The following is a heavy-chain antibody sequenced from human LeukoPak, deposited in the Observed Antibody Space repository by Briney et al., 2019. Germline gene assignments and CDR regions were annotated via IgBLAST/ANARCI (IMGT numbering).Heavy chain of an antibody. V-gene: IGHV4-34*01. J-gene: IGHJ4*02. CDR2: INHSGRS. CDR1: LGSYLDYY. Sequence: RSETLSLTRPFYLGSYLDYYCSGIRQPPGKGVEWMGEINHSGRSNHNPSLKSRVTISVDTSKNQFSLKLSSVTAADTAVYYCAREGPIYSSSWYRGRSNYFDYWGQGSLVSVCS. D-gene: IGHD6-13*01. CDR3: AREGPIYSSSWYRGRSNYFDY.